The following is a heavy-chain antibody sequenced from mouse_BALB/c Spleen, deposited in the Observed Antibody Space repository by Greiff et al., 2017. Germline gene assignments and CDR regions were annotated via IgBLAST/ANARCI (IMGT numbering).Heavy chain of an antibody. CDR2: IWAGGGT. CDR1: GFSLTSYG. CDR3: ARDPVYCYGSFDY. D-gene: IGHD1-1*01. Sequence: VKLQESGPGLVAPSQSLSITCTVSGFSLTSYGVHWVRQPPGKGLEWLGVIWAGGGTNYNSDLMSRLSISKDNSKCQVFLKMNSLQTDDTAMYYFARDPVYCYGSFDYWGQGTTLTVSS. V-gene: IGHV2-9*02. J-gene: IGHJ2*01.